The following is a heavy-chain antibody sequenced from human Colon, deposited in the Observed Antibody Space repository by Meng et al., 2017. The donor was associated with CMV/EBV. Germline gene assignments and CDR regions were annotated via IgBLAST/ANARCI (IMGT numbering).Heavy chain of an antibody. CDR1: GFSFSTYA. CDR2: ISYDGNNK. J-gene: IGHJ6*02. CDR3: ERPIYDFWSGSRDSYYYGMDV. D-gene: IGHD3-3*01. Sequence: GGSLRLSCAASGFSFSTYAMHWVRQAPGKGLEWVAVISYDGNNKYYADSVKGRFTISRDNSKNTLYLQMNSLSPEDTAVHYCERPIYDFWSGSRDSYYYGMDVWGQGTMVTVSS. V-gene: IGHV3-30*04.